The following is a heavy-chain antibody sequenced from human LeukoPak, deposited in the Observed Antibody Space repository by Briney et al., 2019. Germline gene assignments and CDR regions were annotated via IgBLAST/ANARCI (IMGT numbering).Heavy chain of an antibody. J-gene: IGHJ6*02. CDR3: ARGPSDIVVVPAAMEYYYYYGMDV. Sequence: GGSLRLSCAASGFTFSTYNMNWVRQAPGKGLEWVSYISGGSPTIYYADSVKGRFTISRDNAKNSLYLQMNSLRAEDTAVYYCARGPSDIVVVPAAMEYYYYYGMDVWGQGTTVTVSS. CDR2: ISGGSPTI. D-gene: IGHD2-2*01. CDR1: GFTFSTYN. V-gene: IGHV3-48*04.